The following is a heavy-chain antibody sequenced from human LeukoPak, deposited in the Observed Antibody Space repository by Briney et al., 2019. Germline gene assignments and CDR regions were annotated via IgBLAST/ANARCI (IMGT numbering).Heavy chain of an antibody. D-gene: IGHD6-13*01. CDR1: GGSFSGYY. J-gene: IGHJ6*03. CDR2: INHSGST. V-gene: IGHV4-34*01. CDR3: ARSRVYYYMDV. Sequence: KPSETLSLTCAVYGGSFSGYYWSWIRQPPGKGLEWIGEINHSGSTNYNPSLKSRVTISVDTSKNQFSLKLSSVTAADTAVYYCARSRVYYYMDVWGKGTTVTVSS.